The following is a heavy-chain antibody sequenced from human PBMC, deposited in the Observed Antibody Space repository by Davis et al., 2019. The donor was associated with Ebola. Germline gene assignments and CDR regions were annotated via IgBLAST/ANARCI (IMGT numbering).Heavy chain of an antibody. CDR3: ATSYFTLTALY. J-gene: IGHJ4*02. V-gene: IGHV3-30*02. D-gene: IGHD4-17*01. CDR1: GFTFSSYG. CDR2: IWYDGSNK. Sequence: GESLKISCAASGFTFSSYGMHWVRQAPGKGLEWVAVIWYDGSNKYYADSVKGRFTISRDNSKNTLYLQINTLSVEDTAVYYCATSYFTLTALYWGQGTLVTVSS.